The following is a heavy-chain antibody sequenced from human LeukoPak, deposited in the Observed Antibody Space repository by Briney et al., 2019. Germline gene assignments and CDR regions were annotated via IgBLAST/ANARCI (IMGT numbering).Heavy chain of an antibody. CDR2: IYYSGST. CDR1: GGSISSSSYY. CDR3: AGRHNGLDGFDI. Sequence: PSETLSLTCTVSGGSISSSSYYWGWIRQPPGKGLEWIGSIYYSGSTYYNPSLKSRVTISVDTSKNQFSLKLSSVTAADTAVYFCAGRHNGLDGFDIWGQGTMVTVSS. D-gene: IGHD2-8*01. V-gene: IGHV4-39*01. J-gene: IGHJ3*02.